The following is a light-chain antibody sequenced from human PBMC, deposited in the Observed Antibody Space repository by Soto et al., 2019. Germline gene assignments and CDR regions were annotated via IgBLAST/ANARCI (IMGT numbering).Light chain of an antibody. CDR1: QTISSW. Sequence: IQMTPSPSTLSGSVGDSVTITCRASQTISSWLAWYQQKPGIAPKLLIHKASTLESGVPSRFSGSGYGTEFTLTISGLQPEDSATYYCQQYERYSTFGQGTKLE. V-gene: IGKV1-5*03. J-gene: IGKJ1*01. CDR3: QQYERYST. CDR2: KAS.